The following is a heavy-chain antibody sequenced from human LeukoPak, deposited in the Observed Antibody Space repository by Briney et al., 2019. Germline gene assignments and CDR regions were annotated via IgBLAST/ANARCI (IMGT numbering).Heavy chain of an antibody. D-gene: IGHD3-22*01. CDR1: GFTFSNYA. CDR3: ARNRGATGYYWVDY. CDR2: ISYDGTNE. V-gene: IGHV3-30-3*01. Sequence: GGSLRLSCAAAGFTFSNYAMHWVRQAPGKGLEWVAVISYDGTNEYYADSVKGRFTISRVNSKNTLYLQMDSLRVEDTAVYYCARNRGATGYYWVDYWGQGTLVSVSS. J-gene: IGHJ4*02.